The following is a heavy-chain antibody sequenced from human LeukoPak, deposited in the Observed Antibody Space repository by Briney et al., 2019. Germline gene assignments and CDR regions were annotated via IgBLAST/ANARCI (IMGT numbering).Heavy chain of an antibody. CDR1: GFTVSSNY. CDR3: ARVYGDYEPEYFQH. D-gene: IGHD4-17*01. J-gene: IGHJ1*01. Sequence: GGSLRLSCAASGFTVSSNYMSWVRQAPGKGLEWVSVIYSGGSTYYADSAKGRFTISRDNSKNTLYLQMNSLRAEDTAVYYCARVYGDYEPEYFQHWGQGTLVTVSS. V-gene: IGHV3-66*01. CDR2: IYSGGST.